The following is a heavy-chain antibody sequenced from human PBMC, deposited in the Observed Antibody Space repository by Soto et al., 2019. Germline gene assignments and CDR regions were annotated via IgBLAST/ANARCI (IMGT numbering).Heavy chain of an antibody. CDR1: GGSFSDYY. V-gene: IGHV4-34*04. CDR2: INHSGST. J-gene: IGHJ6*03. D-gene: IGHD2-15*01. CDR3: ARGAPTVAATQYYYYYMDV. Sequence: SETLSLTCAVYGGSFSDYYWTWIRQPPGKGLEWIGEINHSGSTKNNPSLKSRATISVDTSKNQFSLKLSSVTAADTAVYYCARGAPTVAATQYYYYYMDVWGKGTTVTVS.